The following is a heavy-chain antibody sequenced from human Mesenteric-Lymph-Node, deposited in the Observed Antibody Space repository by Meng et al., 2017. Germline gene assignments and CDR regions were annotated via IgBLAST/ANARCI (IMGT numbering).Heavy chain of an antibody. CDR2: ISWNSGTI. Sequence: SLKISCAASGFTFDDHAMHWVRQAPGQRLESVSSISWNSGTIVYADSVKGRFTISRDNAKNTVYLQMNSLRAEDAALYYCTNDRLKHWGQGALVTVSS. D-gene: IGHD3-16*01. CDR3: TNDRLKH. V-gene: IGHV3-9*01. J-gene: IGHJ1*01. CDR1: GFTFDDHA.